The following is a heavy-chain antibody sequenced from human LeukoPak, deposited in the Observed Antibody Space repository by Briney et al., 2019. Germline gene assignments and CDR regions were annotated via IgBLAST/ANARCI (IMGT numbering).Heavy chain of an antibody. D-gene: IGHD3-10*01. Sequence: PGGSLRLSCAASGFTFSSYEMNWVRQAPGKGLEWVSYISSSGSTIYYADSVKGRFTISRDNSKNTLYLQMNSLRAEDTAVYYCAKEAQTLWFGELYYFDYWGQGTLVTVSS. V-gene: IGHV3-48*03. CDR1: GFTFSSYE. CDR3: AKEAQTLWFGELYYFDY. J-gene: IGHJ4*02. CDR2: ISSSGSTI.